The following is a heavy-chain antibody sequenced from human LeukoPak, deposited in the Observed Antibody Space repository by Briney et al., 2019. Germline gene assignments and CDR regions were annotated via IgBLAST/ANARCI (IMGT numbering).Heavy chain of an antibody. D-gene: IGHD6-13*01. J-gene: IGHJ4*02. CDR2: ISSSSTYI. CDR3: ASHHGYSSTWLDY. CDR1: GFTFSSYN. V-gene: IGHV3-21*04. Sequence: GGSLRLSCAASGFTFSSYNMNWVRQAPGKGLEWVSSISSSSTYIYYADSVKGRFTISRDNSKNTLYLQMNSLRAEDTAVYYCASHHGYSSTWLDYWGQGTLVTVSS.